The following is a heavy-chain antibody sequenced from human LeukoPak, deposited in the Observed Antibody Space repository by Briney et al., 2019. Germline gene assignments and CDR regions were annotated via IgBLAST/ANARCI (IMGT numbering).Heavy chain of an antibody. Sequence: ASVKVSCKASGYTFTTFAIHWVRQVPGQSLEWMGWINAGNGNTKYSQNFQGRVTITRDTSASTAYMELSSLTSEDTAVYYCARDPRTISNWFDTWGQGTPVTVSS. CDR1: GYTFTTFA. D-gene: IGHD1-1*01. CDR2: INAGNGNT. J-gene: IGHJ5*02. CDR3: ARDPRTISNWFDT. V-gene: IGHV1-3*01.